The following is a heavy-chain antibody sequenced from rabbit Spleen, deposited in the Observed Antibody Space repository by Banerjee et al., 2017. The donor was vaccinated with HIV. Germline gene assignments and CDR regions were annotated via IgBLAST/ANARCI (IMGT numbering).Heavy chain of an antibody. CDR2: INTGGTT. V-gene: IGHV1S45*01. CDR1: GFSFSSSYY. CDR3: ARDLAGAIGWNFYL. Sequence: QEQLVESGGGLVQPEGSLTLTCTASGFSFSSSYYMNWVRQAPGEGLEYIGFINTGGTTWYANWAKGRFTISKTSSTTVTLQMTSLTAADTATYFCARDLAGAIGWNFYLWGQGTLVTVS. J-gene: IGHJ6*01. D-gene: IGHD4-1*01.